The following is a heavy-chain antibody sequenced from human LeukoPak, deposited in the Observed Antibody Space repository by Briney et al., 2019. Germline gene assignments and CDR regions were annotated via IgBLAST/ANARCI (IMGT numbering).Heavy chain of an antibody. CDR3: ARGYVDIVATIVSWFDP. CDR2: INPNSGGT. D-gene: IGHD5-12*01. CDR1: GYTFTGYY. V-gene: IGHV1-2*02. J-gene: IGHJ5*02. Sequence: ASVKVSCKASGYTFTGYYMHWVRQAPGQGLEWMGWINPNSGGTNYAQKFQGRVTMTRDTSISTAYMELSRLRSDDTAVYYCARGYVDIVATIVSWFDPWGQGTLVTVSS.